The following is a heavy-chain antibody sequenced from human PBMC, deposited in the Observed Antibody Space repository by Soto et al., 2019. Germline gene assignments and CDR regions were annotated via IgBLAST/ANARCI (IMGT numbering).Heavy chain of an antibody. V-gene: IGHV1-3*01. CDR1: GYTFTIYT. Sequence: ASVKVSCRASGYTFTIYTMNWVRQAPGQRLEWMGWINPDNGNTKSSQKFQDRVIITRDTSASTAYMDLSSLRSEDTAVYYCERGIAKGQLDPWGQGTLVTSPQ. CDR2: INPDNGNT. J-gene: IGHJ5*02. D-gene: IGHD2-15*01. CDR3: ERGIAKGQLDP.